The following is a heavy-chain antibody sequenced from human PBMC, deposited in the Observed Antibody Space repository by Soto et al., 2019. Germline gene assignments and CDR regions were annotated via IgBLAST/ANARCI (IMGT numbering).Heavy chain of an antibody. V-gene: IGHV3-21*01. D-gene: IGHD2-2*02. Sequence: PGGSLRLSCAASGFTFSSYSMNWVRQAPGKGLEWVSSISSSSSYIYYADSVKGRFTISRDNAKNSLYLQMNSLRAEDTAVYYCARDQPAAILYYYYYGMDVWGQGTTVTVS. CDR2: ISSSSSYI. CDR3: ARDQPAAILYYYYYGMDV. CDR1: GFTFSSYS. J-gene: IGHJ6*02.